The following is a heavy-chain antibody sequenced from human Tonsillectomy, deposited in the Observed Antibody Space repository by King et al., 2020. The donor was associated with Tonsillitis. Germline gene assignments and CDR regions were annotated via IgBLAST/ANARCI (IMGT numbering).Heavy chain of an antibody. CDR3: TKSGAFYANTGYFDY. CDR1: GFSFSTYG. CDR2: ISHDGGDE. J-gene: IGHJ4*02. Sequence: VQLVESGGGVVQPGRSLRLSCVASGFSFSTYGMHWVRQAPGKGLEWVAVISHDGGDEHYADSVKGRFTISRDNSKTTLYLQMNSLRAEDTAVYYCTKSGAFYANTGYFDYWGKGILVAVSS. D-gene: IGHD3-22*01. V-gene: IGHV3-30*18.